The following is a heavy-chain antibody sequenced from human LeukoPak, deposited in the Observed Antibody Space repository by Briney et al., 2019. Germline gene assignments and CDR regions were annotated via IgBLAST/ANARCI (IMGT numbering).Heavy chain of an antibody. Sequence: SETLSLTCTVSGGSISSYYWSWIRQPPGKGLEWIGYIYYSGSTNYNPSLKSRVTISVDTSKNQFSLKLSSVTAADTAVYYCARVGYGSGRPYDYWGQGTLVTVSS. J-gene: IGHJ4*02. V-gene: IGHV4-59*01. CDR2: IYYSGST. CDR3: ARVGYGSGRPYDY. CDR1: GGSISSYY. D-gene: IGHD3-10*01.